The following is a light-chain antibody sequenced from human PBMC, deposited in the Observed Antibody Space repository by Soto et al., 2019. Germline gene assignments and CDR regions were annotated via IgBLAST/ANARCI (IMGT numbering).Light chain of an antibody. V-gene: IGLV2-11*01. CDR3: CACAGRFNCV. J-gene: IGLJ1*01. CDR1: SSDVGDYYF. CDR2: DVT. Sequence: QSAGSPPLAVSGSPGHAVTISCTGTSSDVGDYYFVSWYQQHPDKAPKLMIYDVTKWPSGVPDRFSGSKSGNTASLTISGLQADDEADYYCCACAGRFNCVFGTGTKVTVL.